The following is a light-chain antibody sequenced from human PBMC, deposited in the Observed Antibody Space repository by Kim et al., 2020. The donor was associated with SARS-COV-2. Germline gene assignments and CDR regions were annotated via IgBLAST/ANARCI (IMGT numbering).Light chain of an antibody. V-gene: IGLV1-47*01. CDR1: SSDIGTYY. CDR3: ASWDDGLNALV. CDR2: TNL. Sequence: GQRVTISCSGSSSDIGTYYVYWCQQVPGRAPRQFIFTNLRRPSGVPDRFSGSMSGTAASLAISGLRSEDEADYYCASWDDGLNALVSGGGTQLTVL. J-gene: IGLJ3*02.